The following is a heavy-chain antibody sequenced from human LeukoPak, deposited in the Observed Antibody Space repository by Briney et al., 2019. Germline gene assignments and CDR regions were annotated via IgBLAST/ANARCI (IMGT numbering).Heavy chain of an antibody. CDR3: ARAPGLWFGELLVFDP. Sequence: ASVKVSCKASGYTFISYYVHWVRQAPGQGLEWMGWINPNSGGTNYAQKFQGRVTMTRDTSISTAYMELSRLRSDDTAVYYCARAPGLWFGELLVFDPWGQGTLVTVSS. J-gene: IGHJ5*02. V-gene: IGHV1-2*02. CDR1: GYTFISYY. CDR2: INPNSGGT. D-gene: IGHD3-10*01.